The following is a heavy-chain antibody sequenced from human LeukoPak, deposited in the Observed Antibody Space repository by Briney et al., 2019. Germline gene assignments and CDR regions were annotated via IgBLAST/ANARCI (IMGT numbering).Heavy chain of an antibody. D-gene: IGHD6-13*01. V-gene: IGHV4-30-2*01. CDR3: ARVHSSSWSAMVDY. CDR1: GGSISSGGYY. J-gene: IGHJ4*02. CDR2: IYHSGST. Sequence: PSQTLSLTCTVSGGSISSGGYYWSWIRQPPGKGLEWIGYIYHSGSTYYNPSLKSRVTISVDRSKNQFSLKLSSVTAADTAVYYCARVHSSSWSAMVDYWGQGTLVTVSS.